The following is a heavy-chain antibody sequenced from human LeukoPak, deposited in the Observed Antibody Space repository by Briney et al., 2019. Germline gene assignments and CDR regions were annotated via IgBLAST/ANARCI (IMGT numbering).Heavy chain of an antibody. CDR1: GGSLSSYY. Sequence: SETLSLTCTVSGGSLSSYYWSWVRQPPGKGLEWIGYIYYSGSTNYNPSLKSRVTISVDTSKNQFSLKLSSVTAADTAVYYCARVARYYYDSSGYFNRYNSYYFDYWGQGTLVTVSS. V-gene: IGHV4-59*01. D-gene: IGHD3-22*01. CDR2: IYYSGST. CDR3: ARVARYYYDSSGYFNRYNSYYFDY. J-gene: IGHJ4*02.